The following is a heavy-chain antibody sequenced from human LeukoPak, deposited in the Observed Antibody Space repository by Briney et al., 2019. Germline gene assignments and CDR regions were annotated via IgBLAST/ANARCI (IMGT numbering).Heavy chain of an antibody. V-gene: IGHV3-23*01. J-gene: IGHJ6*02. Sequence: GSLRLSCVVSGFSFNSYDMGSVRGTPGNGLKCCTAISTSGGYKEEADSVEGRFNISRDNSQSTLFLEMNSLRAEDTAVYYCAKKPAATKLPFDIWGQGTTVTVS. CDR3: AKKPAATKLPFDI. CDR2: ISTSGGYK. D-gene: IGHD2-2*01. CDR1: GFSFNSYD.